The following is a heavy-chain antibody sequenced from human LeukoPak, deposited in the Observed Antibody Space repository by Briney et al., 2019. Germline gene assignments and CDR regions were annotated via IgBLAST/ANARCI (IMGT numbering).Heavy chain of an antibody. V-gene: IGHV3-23*01. CDR1: GLTFSSYA. J-gene: IGHJ4*02. Sequence: GGSLRLSCAASGLTFSSYAMSWVRQAPGKGLEWVSSISDSGGSTYYADSVKGRFTISSDNSNNTLYLQMNSLRAEDTAVYYCAKRDTANWGQGTLVTVSS. D-gene: IGHD5-18*01. CDR3: AKRDTAN. CDR2: ISDSGGST.